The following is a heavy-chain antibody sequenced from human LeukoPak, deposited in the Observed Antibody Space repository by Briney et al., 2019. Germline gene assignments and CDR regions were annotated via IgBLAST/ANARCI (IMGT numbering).Heavy chain of an antibody. Sequence: PGGSLRLSCAASGFTFSSYAMHWVRQAPGKGLEWVAVISYDGSNKYYADSVKGRFTISRDNSKNTLYLQMNSLRAEDTAVYYCARDRSYSSLGYFDYWGQGTLVTVSS. D-gene: IGHD6-13*01. CDR1: GFTFSSYA. CDR2: ISYDGSNK. J-gene: IGHJ4*02. V-gene: IGHV3-30-3*01. CDR3: ARDRSYSSLGYFDY.